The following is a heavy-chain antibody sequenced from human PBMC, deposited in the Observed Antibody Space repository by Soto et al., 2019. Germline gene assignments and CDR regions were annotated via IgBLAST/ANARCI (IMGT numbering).Heavy chain of an antibody. D-gene: IGHD3-22*01. Sequence: PGGSLRLSCAASGFTFSSYGMHWVRQAPGKGLEWVAVISYDGSNKYYADSVKGRFTISRDNSKNTLYLQMNSLRAEDTAVYYCAKDLVSYYYDSSGYYPLPPYYYYGMDVWGQGTTVTVSS. V-gene: IGHV3-30*18. CDR2: ISYDGSNK. CDR3: AKDLVSYYYDSSGYYPLPPYYYYGMDV. CDR1: GFTFSSYG. J-gene: IGHJ6*02.